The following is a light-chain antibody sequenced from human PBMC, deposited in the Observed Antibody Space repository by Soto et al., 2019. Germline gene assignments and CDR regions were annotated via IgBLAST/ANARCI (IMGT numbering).Light chain of an antibody. CDR3: QQTYTTPEIT. CDR2: GAS. Sequence: DIQVTQSPPTLSASVGDRVTITCRASQTISTWMAWYQQKPGKAPKLLMYGASYLKSGVPTRFSGSGSGTDFTLTISSLQPEDFATYYCQQTYTTPEITFGQGTRLEIK. J-gene: IGKJ5*01. CDR1: QTISTW. V-gene: IGKV1-39*01.